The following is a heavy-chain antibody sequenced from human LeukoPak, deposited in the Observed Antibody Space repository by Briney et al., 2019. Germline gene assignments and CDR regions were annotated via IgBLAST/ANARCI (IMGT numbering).Heavy chain of an antibody. CDR2: IYTSGST. CDR1: GGSISSYY. CDR3: ARRSRENAFDI. V-gene: IGHV4-4*09. J-gene: IGHJ3*02. Sequence: SETLSLTCTVSGGSISSYYWSWIRQPPGKGLEWIGYIYTSGSTNYNPSLKSRVTISVGTSKNQFSLKLSSVTAADTAVYYCARRSRENAFDIWGQGTMVTVSS.